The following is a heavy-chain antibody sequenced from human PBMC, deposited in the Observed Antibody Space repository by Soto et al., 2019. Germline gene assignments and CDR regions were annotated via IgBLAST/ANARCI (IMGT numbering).Heavy chain of an antibody. J-gene: IGHJ5*02. D-gene: IGHD2-21*02. CDR2: IYYSGST. CDR3: ARSSPVVTAP. Sequence: QVQLQESGPGLVKPSQTLSLTCTVSGGSISSGGYYWSSVRQHPGKGLESIGYIYYSGSTYYTPSLKSGIATSVATSKNQFSLKLSCVTAAGTAVYYCARSSPVVTAPWGEGTLVTVSS. V-gene: IGHV4-31*03. CDR1: GGSISSGGYY.